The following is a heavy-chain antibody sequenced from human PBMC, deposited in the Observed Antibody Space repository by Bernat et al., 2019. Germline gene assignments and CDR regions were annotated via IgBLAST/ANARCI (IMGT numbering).Heavy chain of an antibody. V-gene: IGHV3-30*03. CDR2: ISYDGSNK. CDR3: TRDSLQHFDY. CDR1: GFTFSSYG. J-gene: IGHJ4*02. Sequence: VECGGGVVQPGRSLRLSCAASGFTFSSYGMHWVRQAPGKGLEWVAVISYDGSNKYYADSVKGRFTISRDNSKNTLYLQMNSLKTEDTAVYYCTRDSLQHFDYWGQGTLVTVSS.